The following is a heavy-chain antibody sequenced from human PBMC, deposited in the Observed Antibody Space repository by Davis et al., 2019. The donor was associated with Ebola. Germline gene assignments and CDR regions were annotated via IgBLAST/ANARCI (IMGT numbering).Heavy chain of an antibody. D-gene: IGHD3-10*01. CDR3: AKEYYGSGHFDY. CDR2: INSDGSST. V-gene: IGHV3-74*01. J-gene: IGHJ4*02. CDR1: GFTFSSYW. Sequence: GESLKISCAASGFTFSSYWMHWVRQAPGKGLVWVSRINSDGSSTNYADSVKGRFTISRDNAKNTLYLQMNSLRAEDTAVYYCAKEYYGSGHFDYWGQGTLVTVSS.